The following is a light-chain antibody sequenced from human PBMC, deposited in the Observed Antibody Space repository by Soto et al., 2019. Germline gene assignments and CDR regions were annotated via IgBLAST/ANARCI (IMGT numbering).Light chain of an antibody. CDR3: SSYTISSPHVV. V-gene: IGLV2-14*01. CDR1: SSDVGGYNY. Sequence: QSALTQPASVSGSPGQSITISCTGTSSDVGGYNYVSWYQQHPGKAPKLMIYDVSNRPSGVSNCFSGSKSGNTASLTISGLQAEDEADYYCSSYTISSPHVVFGGGTKLTVL. J-gene: IGLJ2*01. CDR2: DVS.